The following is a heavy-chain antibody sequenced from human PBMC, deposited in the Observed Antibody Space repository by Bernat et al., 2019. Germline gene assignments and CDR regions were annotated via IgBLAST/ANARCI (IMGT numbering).Heavy chain of an antibody. CDR2: ISSSSSYI. CDR1: GFTFSSYS. J-gene: IGHJ4*02. D-gene: IGHD5-18*01. Sequence: EVQLVESGGGLVKPGGSLRLSCAASGFTFSSYSMNWVRQAPGKGLEWVSSISSSSSYIYYADSVKGRFTISRDNAKNSLYLQMNSLRAEDTAVYYCARVSDTAMVVTDYWGQGTLVTVSS. CDR3: ARVSDTAMVVTDY. V-gene: IGHV3-21*01.